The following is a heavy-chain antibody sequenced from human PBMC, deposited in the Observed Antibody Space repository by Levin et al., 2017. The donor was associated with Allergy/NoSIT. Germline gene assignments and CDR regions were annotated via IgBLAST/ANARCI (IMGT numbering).Heavy chain of an antibody. V-gene: IGHV3-30*18. D-gene: IGHD3-16*01. CDR2: ISYDGSNK. CDR1: GFTFSSYG. CDR3: AKDHLRPGY. Sequence: GESLKISCAASGFTFSSYGMHWVRQAPGKGLEWVAVISYDGSNKYYADSVKGRFTISRDNSKNTLYLQMNSLRAEDTAVYYCAKDHLRPGYWGQGTLVTVSS. J-gene: IGHJ4*02.